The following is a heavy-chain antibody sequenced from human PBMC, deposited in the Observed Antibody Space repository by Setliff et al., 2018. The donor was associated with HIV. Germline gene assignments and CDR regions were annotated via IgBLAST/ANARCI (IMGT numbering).Heavy chain of an antibody. CDR2: IIPLFGAA. CDR3: ARETEVKGYYDSSGSWGLGY. D-gene: IGHD3-22*01. CDR1: GGTFSNYA. J-gene: IGHJ4*02. V-gene: IGHV1-69*13. Sequence: WASVKVSCKASGGTFSNYAISWVRQAPGQGLEWMGGIIPLFGAAKYAQKFQGRVTITADESTSIAYMELSTLTSDDTAVYYCARETEVKGYYDSSGSWGLGYWGQGTLVTVSS.